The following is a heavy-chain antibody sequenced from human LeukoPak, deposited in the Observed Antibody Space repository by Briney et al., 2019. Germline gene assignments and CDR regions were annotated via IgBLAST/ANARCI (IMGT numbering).Heavy chain of an antibody. Sequence: PSETLSLTCTVAGGSISSSSYYWGCIRQPPGKGLEWIGSIYYSGSTYYNPSLKSRVTISVDTSKNQFSLKLNSVTAADTAVYYCARALDSSGFSSFQHWGQGTLVTVSS. D-gene: IGHD3-22*01. CDR3: ARALDSSGFSSFQH. CDR1: GGSISSSSYY. J-gene: IGHJ1*01. CDR2: IYYSGST. V-gene: IGHV4-39*07.